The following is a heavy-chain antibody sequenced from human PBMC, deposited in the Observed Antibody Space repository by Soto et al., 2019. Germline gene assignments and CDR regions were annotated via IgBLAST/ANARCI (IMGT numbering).Heavy chain of an antibody. D-gene: IGHD1-26*01. CDR2: IDPSDSYT. J-gene: IGHJ4*02. V-gene: IGHV5-10-1*01. CDR1: GYSFTSYW. CDR3: ARGLVGATANVDY. Sequence: GESLKISCKGSGYSFTSYWISWVRQMPGKGLEWMGRIDPSDSYTNYSPSFQGHVTISADKSISTAYLQWSSLKASDTAMYYCARGLVGATANVDYWGQGTLVTVSS.